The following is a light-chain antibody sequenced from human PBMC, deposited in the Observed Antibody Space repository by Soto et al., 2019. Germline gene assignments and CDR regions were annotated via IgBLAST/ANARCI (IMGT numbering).Light chain of an antibody. V-gene: IGKV3-15*01. CDR1: QSVSSN. J-gene: IGKJ5*01. CDR2: DAS. Sequence: EIVMTQSPATLSVSSGESAPLSCRASQSVSSNLAWHQQKPGQAPRILMYDASTRATGISARFSGSGSGTDFTLTISSLEPEDFALYYCQQYNNWPITFGQGTRLEIK. CDR3: QQYNNWPIT.